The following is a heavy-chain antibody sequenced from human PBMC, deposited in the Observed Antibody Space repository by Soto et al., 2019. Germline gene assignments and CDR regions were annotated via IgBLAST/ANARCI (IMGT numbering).Heavy chain of an antibody. V-gene: IGHV4-34*01. D-gene: IGHD2-2*01. CDR3: SRAIGGYCSTTTCPQPFDI. CDR1: GGSFSGYY. J-gene: IGHJ3*02. Sequence: SETLSLTCAVYGGSFSGYYWSWIRQPPGKGLEWIGEINHSGTTNYNPSHKSRVTISVDTSKNQFSLNLNSVTAADTAVYFCSRAIGGYCSTTTCPQPFDIWGQGTMVTVSS. CDR2: INHSGTT.